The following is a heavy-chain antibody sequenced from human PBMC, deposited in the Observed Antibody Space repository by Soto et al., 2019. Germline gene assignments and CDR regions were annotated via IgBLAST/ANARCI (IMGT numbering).Heavy chain of an antibody. CDR1: GFTFSSYA. D-gene: IGHD3-3*01. Sequence: QTGGSLRLSCAASGFTFSSYAMSWVRQAPGKGLEWVSAISGSGGSTYYADSVKGRFTISRDNSKNTLYLQMNSLRAEDTAVYYCAKDLFTPLIMIFGVAPTPDWGQGTLVTVSS. V-gene: IGHV3-23*01. J-gene: IGHJ4*02. CDR2: ISGSGGST. CDR3: AKDLFTPLIMIFGVAPTPD.